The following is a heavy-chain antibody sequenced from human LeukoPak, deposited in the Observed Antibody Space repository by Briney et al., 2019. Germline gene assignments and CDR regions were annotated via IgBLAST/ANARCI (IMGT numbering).Heavy chain of an antibody. D-gene: IGHD5-12*01. CDR2: IVGSGGTT. J-gene: IGHJ4*02. V-gene: IGHV3-23*01. CDR3: TTGGYGGQFDY. Sequence: GGSLRLSCAASGFTFSTYVISWVRQAPGKGLEWVSTIVGSGGTTYYADSVKGRFTISRDNSKNTLYLQMNSLKTEDTAVYYCTTGGYGGQFDYWGQGTLVTVSS. CDR1: GFTFSTYV.